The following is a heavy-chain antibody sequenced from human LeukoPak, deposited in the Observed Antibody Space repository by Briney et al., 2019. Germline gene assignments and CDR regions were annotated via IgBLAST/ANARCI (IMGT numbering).Heavy chain of an antibody. CDR2: IRSQIYGGTT. D-gene: IGHD4-17*01. CDR1: GFTFGDYA. Sequence: GGSLRLSCTTSGFTFGDYAVTWFRQAPGKGLERVGFIRSQIYGGTTQYAASVRGRFTISRDDSKASAYLQMDSLKSEDTAVYYCSRVPYGDYVGDWYFDLWGRGILVTVSS. CDR3: SRVPYGDYVGDWYFDL. J-gene: IGHJ2*01. V-gene: IGHV3-49*03.